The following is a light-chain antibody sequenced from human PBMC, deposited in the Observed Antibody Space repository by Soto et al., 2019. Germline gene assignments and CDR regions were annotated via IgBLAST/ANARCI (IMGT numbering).Light chain of an antibody. CDR1: SSNIGSNI. CDR3: AAWDDSLNGVL. CDR2: KHN. J-gene: IGLJ2*01. V-gene: IGLV1-44*01. Sequence: QSVLTQPPSASGTPGQRVTLSCSGSSSNIGSNIVNRYQQLPGTAPKFLIYKHNQRPSGVTGRFSGCTSGTSASLAISGLHPEDDADYYCAAWDDSLNGVLFGGGTKLTVL.